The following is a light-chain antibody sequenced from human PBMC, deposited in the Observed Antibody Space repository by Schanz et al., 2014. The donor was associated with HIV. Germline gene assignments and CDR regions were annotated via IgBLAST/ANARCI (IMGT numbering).Light chain of an antibody. V-gene: IGLV1-44*01. Sequence: QSVLTQPPSASGTPGQSVTISCSGSSSNIGSNAVNWYQHLPGTAPKLLIYNTYHRPSGVPDRSSGSESGTSASLAISGLQSEDEADYYCGTWDDSLNGWVFGGGTKLTVL. CDR1: SSNIGSNA. J-gene: IGLJ3*02. CDR3: GTWDDSLNGWV. CDR2: NTY.